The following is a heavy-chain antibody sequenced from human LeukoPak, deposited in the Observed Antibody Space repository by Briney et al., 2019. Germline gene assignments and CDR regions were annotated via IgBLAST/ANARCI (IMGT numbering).Heavy chain of an antibody. CDR1: GGPISSGGYF. D-gene: IGHD5-24*01. Sequence: PSETLSLTCTVSGGPISSGGYFWSWIRQHPGRGLGWTVYIYYSGSTYYNPSLKNRFTISVDTSKNQFSLKLSSVTAADTAVYYCARRRRGWLLTEPPGGMDVWGQGTTVTVSS. V-gene: IGHV4-31*03. CDR3: ARRRRGWLLTEPPGGMDV. CDR2: IYYSGST. J-gene: IGHJ6*02.